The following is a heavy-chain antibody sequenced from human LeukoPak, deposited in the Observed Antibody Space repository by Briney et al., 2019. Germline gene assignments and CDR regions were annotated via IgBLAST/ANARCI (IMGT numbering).Heavy chain of an antibody. D-gene: IGHD4-11*01. CDR1: GFTFSSYG. CDR3: AKSKSPYPMDYIFDF. V-gene: IGHV3-30*18. CDR2: ISNDGSIA. J-gene: IGHJ4*02. Sequence: GGSLRLSCAASGFTFSSYGMHWVRQAPGKGLEWVAVISNDGSIAKYGDSVKGRFTISRDNSKNTLYVQMNSLRTDDAAVYYCAKSKSPYPMDYIFDFWGQGTLVTVSS.